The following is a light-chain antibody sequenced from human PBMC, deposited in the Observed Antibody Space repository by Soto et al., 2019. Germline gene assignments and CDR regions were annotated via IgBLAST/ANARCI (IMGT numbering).Light chain of an antibody. CDR1: SSDIGSYNY. J-gene: IGLJ1*01. Sequence: QSALAQPASVSGSPGQSITISCTGTSSDIGSYNYISWYQQYPDKGPKLIIYGVTNRPSGVSNRFSGSKSGYTASLIISGLQAEDEADYYCCSYSSTPGYVFGTGTKLTVL. V-gene: IGLV2-14*03. CDR3: CSYSSTPGYV. CDR2: GVT.